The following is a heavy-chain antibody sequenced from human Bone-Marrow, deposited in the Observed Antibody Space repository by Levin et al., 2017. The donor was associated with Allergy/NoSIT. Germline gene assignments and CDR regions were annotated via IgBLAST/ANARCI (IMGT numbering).Heavy chain of an antibody. V-gene: IGHV3-30*18. D-gene: IGHD6-13*01. CDR1: GFTFSSYG. CDR3: AKDIRSYSSSWYFGY. J-gene: IGHJ4*02. Sequence: GGSLRLSCAASGFTFSSYGMHWVRQAPGKGLEWVAVISYDGSNKYYADSVKGRFTISRDNSKNTLYLQMNSLRAEDTAVYYCAKDIRSYSSSWYFGYWGQGTLVTVSS. CDR2: ISYDGSNK.